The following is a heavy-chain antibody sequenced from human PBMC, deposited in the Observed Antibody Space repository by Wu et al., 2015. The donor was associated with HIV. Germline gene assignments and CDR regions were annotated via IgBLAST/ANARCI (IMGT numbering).Heavy chain of an antibody. D-gene: IGHD3-10*01. J-gene: IGHJ5*02. V-gene: IGHV1-8*01. Sequence: QVQLVQSGAEVKKPGASVKVSCKASGYTFTSYDINWVRQATGQGLEWMGWMNPNSGNTGYAQKFQGRVTMTRNTSISTAYMELSSLRSEDTAVYYCARGSRSITMVRGNWFDPWGQGTLVTVSS. CDR2: MNPNSGNT. CDR1: GYTFTSYD. CDR3: ARGSRSITMVRGNWFDP.